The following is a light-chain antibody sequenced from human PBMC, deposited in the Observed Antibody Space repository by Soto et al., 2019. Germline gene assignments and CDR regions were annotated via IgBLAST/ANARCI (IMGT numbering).Light chain of an antibody. Sequence: DIVMTQSPDSLTVSLGERATINCKSSHSVLYSSNNKNYLAWYQQIPGQAPRLLIYGASTRATGIPARFSGSGSGTEFSLTISSLQPEDFAVYYCQQYNNWPLTFGGGTKVDIK. CDR1: HSVLYSSNNKNY. CDR3: QQYNNWPLT. CDR2: GAS. J-gene: IGKJ4*01. V-gene: IGKV4-1*01.